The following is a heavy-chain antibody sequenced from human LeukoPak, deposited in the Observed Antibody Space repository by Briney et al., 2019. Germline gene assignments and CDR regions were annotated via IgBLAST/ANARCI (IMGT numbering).Heavy chain of an antibody. V-gene: IGHV1-24*01. CDR1: GYTLTELS. CDR3: ARDSSGSSPNFDY. D-gene: IGHD1-26*01. CDR2: FDPEDGET. J-gene: IGHJ4*02. Sequence: GASVKVSCKVSGYTLTELSMHWVRQAPGKGLEWMGGFDPEDGETIYAQKFQGRVTITADKSTSTAYTELSSLRSEDTAVYYCARDSSGSSPNFDYWGQGTLVTVSS.